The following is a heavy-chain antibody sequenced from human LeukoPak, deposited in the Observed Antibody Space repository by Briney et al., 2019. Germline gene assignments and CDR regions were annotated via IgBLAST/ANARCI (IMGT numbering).Heavy chain of an antibody. V-gene: IGHV4-59*08. CDR2: IYYSGST. CDR3: ARHRYYGSAWFDP. Sequence: SETLSLTCTVSGGSISSYYWSWIRQPPGKGLEWIGYIYYSGSTNYNPSLKSRVTISVDTSKNQFSLKLSSVTAADTAVYYCARHRYYGSAWFDPWGQGTLVTVSS. CDR1: GGSISSYY. D-gene: IGHD3-10*01. J-gene: IGHJ5*02.